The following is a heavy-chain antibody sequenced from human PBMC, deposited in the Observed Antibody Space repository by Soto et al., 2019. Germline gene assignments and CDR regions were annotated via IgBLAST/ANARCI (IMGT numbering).Heavy chain of an antibody. CDR1: GYTFTSYY. CDR3: ARAITISSPHPRPYYGMDV. J-gene: IGHJ6*02. D-gene: IGHD3-3*01. CDR2: INPSGGYT. V-gene: IGHV1-46*01. Sequence: GASVKVSCKASGYTFTSYYMNWVRQAPGQGLEWLGIINPSGGYTTYAQRFQGRVTMTTDASTSTAHMELGSLTSEDTAVYYCARAITISSPHPRPYYGMDVWGQGTTVTVSS.